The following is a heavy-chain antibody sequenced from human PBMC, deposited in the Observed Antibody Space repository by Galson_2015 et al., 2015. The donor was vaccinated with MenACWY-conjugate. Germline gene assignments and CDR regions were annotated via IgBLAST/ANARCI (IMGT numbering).Heavy chain of an antibody. V-gene: IGHV3-7*03. CDR2: IKQGGSEK. D-gene: IGHD6-19*01. CDR3: AKAEAVEYFQH. Sequence: SLRLSCAASGFTLGTYWMSWVRQAPGKGLEWGANIKQGGSEKYYVDSVKGRFAISRDNAKNTLYLQMNSRRAEDTAVYYCAKAEAVEYFQHWGQGTLVTVSS. CDR1: GFTLGTYW. J-gene: IGHJ1*01.